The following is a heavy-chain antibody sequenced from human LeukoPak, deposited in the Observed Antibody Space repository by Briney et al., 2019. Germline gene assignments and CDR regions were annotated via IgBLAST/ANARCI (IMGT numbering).Heavy chain of an antibody. CDR2: INQDGTEK. D-gene: IGHD3-10*01. Sequence: GGSLRLSCAASGFTFTTYWMSWVRQIPGKGLQWVANINQDGTEKYYVDSVKGRFTISRDNAKNSLHLQMNSLRVEDTAIYYCVKVAKYYYGSETYYFFEQWGQGTPVTASS. V-gene: IGHV3-7*01. CDR1: GFTFTTYW. CDR3: VKVAKYYYGSETYYFFEQ. J-gene: IGHJ4*02.